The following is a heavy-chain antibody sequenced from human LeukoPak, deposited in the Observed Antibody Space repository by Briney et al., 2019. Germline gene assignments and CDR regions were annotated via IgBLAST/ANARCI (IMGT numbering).Heavy chain of an antibody. D-gene: IGHD2-15*01. CDR2: IYPGNSDI. Sequence: GESLKISCKGSGYSFINYWIGWVRQMPDKGLEWMGIIYPGNSDIRYSPSFQGQVTISVDKSINTAYLQWTSLKASVTAIYYCTTGRFCSGGSCSSSFDFWGQGTLLTVPS. CDR1: GYSFINYW. CDR3: TTGRFCSGGSCSSSFDF. J-gene: IGHJ4*02. V-gene: IGHV5-51*01.